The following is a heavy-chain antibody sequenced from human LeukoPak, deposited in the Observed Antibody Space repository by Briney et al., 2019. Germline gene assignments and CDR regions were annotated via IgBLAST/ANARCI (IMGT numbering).Heavy chain of an antibody. Sequence: GGSLRLSCAASGFTFSSYWMSWVRQAPGKGLEWVANIKQDGSEKYYVDSVKGRFTISRDNAKNSLCLQMNSLRAEDTAVYYCARVGSSGDFDYWGQGTLVTVSS. CDR3: ARVGSSGDFDY. V-gene: IGHV3-7*03. D-gene: IGHD1-26*01. J-gene: IGHJ4*02. CDR1: GFTFSSYW. CDR2: IKQDGSEK.